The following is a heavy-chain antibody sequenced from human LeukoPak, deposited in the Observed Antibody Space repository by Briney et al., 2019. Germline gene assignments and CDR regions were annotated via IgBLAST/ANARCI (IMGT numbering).Heavy chain of an antibody. CDR1: GGSIISSSYY. J-gene: IGHJ4*02. V-gene: IGHV4-39*01. CDR2: IYHSGST. D-gene: IGHD6-19*01. CDR3: AIRYSSDSSPYFDY. Sequence: SETLSLTCTVSGGSIISSSYYWGWIRQPPGKGLEWIGSIYHSGSTYYSPSLKSRVTISVDTSKNQSSLKLSSVTAADTAVYYCAIRYSSDSSPYFDYWGQGTLVTVSS.